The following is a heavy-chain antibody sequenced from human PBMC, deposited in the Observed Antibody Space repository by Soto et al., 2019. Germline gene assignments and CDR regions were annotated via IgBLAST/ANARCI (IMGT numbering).Heavy chain of an antibody. CDR2: IYYSGST. J-gene: IGHJ3*02. V-gene: IGHV4-39*01. Sequence: LSGTLSQICTVSGRSISSSSYYWGWVRQPTGKGLEWIGSIYYSGSTHYNPSLKSRVTISVDTSKNQFSLRLSSVTAADTAVYYCSRHVHSSGSGWCVFDTWGQGATV. CDR3: SRHVHSSGSGWCVFDT. D-gene: IGHD6-19*01. CDR1: GRSISSSSYY.